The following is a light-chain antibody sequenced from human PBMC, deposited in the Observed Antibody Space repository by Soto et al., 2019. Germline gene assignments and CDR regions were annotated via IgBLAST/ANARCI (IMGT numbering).Light chain of an antibody. Sequence: EIVMTQSPATLSVSPGERATLSCRASQSVSSNLAWYQQKPGQAPRLLIYGASTRATGIPARFSGSGSGTEFPLTISSLQFEDFAVYYCQQYNNWAPPITFGPGTKVDIK. CDR3: QQYNNWAPPIT. CDR1: QSVSSN. J-gene: IGKJ3*01. CDR2: GAS. V-gene: IGKV3-15*01.